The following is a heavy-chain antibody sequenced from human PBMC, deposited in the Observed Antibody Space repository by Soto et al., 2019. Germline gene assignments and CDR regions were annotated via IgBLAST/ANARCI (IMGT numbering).Heavy chain of an antibody. V-gene: IGHV3-7*01. CDR2: IKQDGSQT. J-gene: IGHJ6*04. Sequence: GGSLRLSCAASGFMFSSYWMSWVRQAPGKGLEWVANIKQDGSQTYYVDSVKGRFTISRDNAKNSLYLQMSSLRAEDTAVYYCLGPLWLTDVWGKGTTVTVSS. D-gene: IGHD5-18*01. CDR3: LGPLWLTDV. CDR1: GFMFSSYW.